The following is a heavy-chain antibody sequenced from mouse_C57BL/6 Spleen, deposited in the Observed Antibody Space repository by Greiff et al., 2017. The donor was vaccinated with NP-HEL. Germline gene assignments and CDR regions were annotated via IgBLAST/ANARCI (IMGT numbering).Heavy chain of an antibody. D-gene: IGHD3-2*02. CDR1: GYAFSSSW. Sequence: VQLQQSGPELVKPGASVKISCKASGYAFSSSWLNWVKQRPGKGLEWIGRIYPGDGDTNYNGKFKGKATLTADKSSSPAYMQLSSLTSEDSAVYFCAREDSSGPFAYWGQGTLVTVSA. J-gene: IGHJ3*01. V-gene: IGHV1-82*01. CDR3: AREDSSGPFAY. CDR2: IYPGDGDT.